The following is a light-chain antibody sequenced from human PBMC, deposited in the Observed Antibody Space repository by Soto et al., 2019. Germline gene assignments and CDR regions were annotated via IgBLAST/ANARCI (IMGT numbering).Light chain of an antibody. CDR2: GAS. Sequence: VVLTQSPATLSLSPGEPATLSCRASRDVYINALAWYQQKPGRTPTLLIYGASTRATGIPDRFSATGSGTEFSLTISSVEPEDFAVYFCQHYNNWPWTFGQGTKVDIK. V-gene: IGKV3D-15*01. J-gene: IGKJ1*01. CDR3: QHYNNWPWT. CDR1: RDVYINA.